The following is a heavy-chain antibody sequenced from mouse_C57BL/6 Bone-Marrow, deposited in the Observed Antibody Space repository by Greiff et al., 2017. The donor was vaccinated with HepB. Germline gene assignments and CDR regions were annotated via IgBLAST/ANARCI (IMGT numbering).Heavy chain of an antibody. CDR2: IDPEDGDT. J-gene: IGHJ3*01. V-gene: IGHV14-1*01. CDR3: TTLGWPLRGFAY. Sequence: EVQLQQSGAELVRPGASVKLSCTASGFNIKDYYMHWVKQRPEQGLEWIGRIDPEDGDTEYAPKFQGKATMTADTSSNTAYLQLSSLTSEDTAVYYCTTLGWPLRGFAYWGQGTLVTVAA. D-gene: IGHD1-1*01. CDR1: GFNIKDYY.